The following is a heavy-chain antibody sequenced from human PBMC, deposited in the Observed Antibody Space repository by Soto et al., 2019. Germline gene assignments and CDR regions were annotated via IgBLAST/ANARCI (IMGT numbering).Heavy chain of an antibody. CDR3: ARDVGLSGDSSGYYYGGYYYGMDV. CDR1: GYTFTSYD. V-gene: IGHV1-8*01. D-gene: IGHD3-22*01. CDR2: MNPNSGNT. J-gene: IGHJ6*02. Sequence: GASVKVSCKASGYTFTSYDINWVRQAPGQGLEWMGWMNPNSGNTDYAQKFQGRVTITRDTSIRTAYMELSRLRSDDTAVYYCARDVGLSGDSSGYYYGGYYYGMDVWGQGTTVTVSS.